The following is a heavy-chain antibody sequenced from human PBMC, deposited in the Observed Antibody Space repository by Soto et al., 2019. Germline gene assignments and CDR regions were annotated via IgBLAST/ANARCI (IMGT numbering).Heavy chain of an antibody. CDR3: ASHSRTIRTTTPYAMDV. CDR2: IYPGDSDT. Sequence: GESLKISCKGSGYNFTSYWIGWVRQMPGKGLEWMGIIYPGDSDTRYSPSFQGQVTISADKSISTAYLQWSSLKASDTAMYYCASHSRTIRTTTPYAMDVWRQGTTVTVSS. CDR1: GYNFTSYW. D-gene: IGHD1-1*01. J-gene: IGHJ6*02. V-gene: IGHV5-51*01.